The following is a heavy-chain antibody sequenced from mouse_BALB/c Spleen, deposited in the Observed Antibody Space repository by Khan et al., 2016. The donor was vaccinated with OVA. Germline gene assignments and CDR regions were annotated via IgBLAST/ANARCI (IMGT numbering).Heavy chain of an antibody. V-gene: IGHV1S137*01. CDR2: ISPYTGNT. CDR1: GYTFTDYA. Sequence: QVQLQQSGPELVRPGVSVKISCTGSGYTFTDYAMYWVKQSHAKSLEWIGLISPYTGNTNYNQKFKGKATMTVDKSSSKAYMELARLTSEDTASYYCARPAYDGYYDYWGQGTTLTVSS. CDR3: ARPAYDGYYDY. J-gene: IGHJ2*01. D-gene: IGHD2-3*01.